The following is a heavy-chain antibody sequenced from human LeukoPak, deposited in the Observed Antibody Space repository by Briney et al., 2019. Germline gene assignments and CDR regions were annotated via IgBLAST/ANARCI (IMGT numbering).Heavy chain of an antibody. CDR2: IIPIFGTA. Sequence: ASVKVSCKASGGTFSSYAISWVRQAPGQGLEWMGGIIPIFGTANYAQKFQGRVTITADESTSTVYMELSSLKSYDTAVYYCARGEVPPHYFDFWGQGTPVTVSS. CDR1: GGTFSSYA. CDR3: ARGEVPPHYFDF. V-gene: IGHV1-69*13. J-gene: IGHJ4*02.